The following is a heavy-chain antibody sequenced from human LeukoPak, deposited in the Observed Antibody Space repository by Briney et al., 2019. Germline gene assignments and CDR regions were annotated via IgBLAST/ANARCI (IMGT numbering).Heavy chain of an antibody. CDR3: ARVKRGYSLYYMDV. CDR2: IYYSGST. V-gene: IGHV4-59*01. CDR1: GGSISSYY. D-gene: IGHD5-18*01. J-gene: IGHJ6*03. Sequence: SETLSLTCTVSGGSISSYYWSWIRQPPGKGLEWIGYIYYSGSTNYNPSLKSRVTISVDTSKNQFSLKLSSVTAADTAVYYCARVKRGYSLYYMDVWGKGTTVTVSS.